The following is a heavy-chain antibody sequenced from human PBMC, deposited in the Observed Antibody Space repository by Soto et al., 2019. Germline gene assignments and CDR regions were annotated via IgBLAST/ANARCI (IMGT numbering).Heavy chain of an antibody. J-gene: IGHJ4*02. CDR2: SYSGGST. V-gene: IGHV3-66*01. D-gene: IGHD3-16*01. Sequence: EVQLMESGGGLVQPGGSLRLSCAASGFTVSTKYMSWVRQAPGKGLEWVSVSYSGGSTFYADSVRGRFTISRDNSKNTVNLKMNSLRAEDTAVYYCARDPWAADYWGQGTLVTVSS. CDR3: ARDPWAADY. CDR1: GFTVSTKY.